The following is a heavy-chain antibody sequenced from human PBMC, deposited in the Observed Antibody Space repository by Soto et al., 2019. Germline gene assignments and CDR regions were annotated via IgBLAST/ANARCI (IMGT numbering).Heavy chain of an antibody. CDR3: AKDLSYGSYLFDY. CDR1: GFTFSSYG. D-gene: IGHD1-26*01. Sequence: VKLLDSGGGLVQPGGSLRLSCAASGFTFSSYGMHWVRQAPGKGLEWVAVISYDGSNKYYADSVKGRFTISRDNSKNTLYLQMNSLRAEDTAVYYCAKDLSYGSYLFDYWGQGTLVTVSS. V-gene: IGHV3-30*18. CDR2: ISYDGSNK. J-gene: IGHJ4*02.